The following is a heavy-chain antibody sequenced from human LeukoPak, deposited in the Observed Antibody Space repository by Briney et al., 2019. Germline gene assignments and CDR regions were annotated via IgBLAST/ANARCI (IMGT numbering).Heavy chain of an antibody. J-gene: IGHJ4*02. CDR3: ARVLCSGGRCYLYY. CDR2: ISYDGSNK. CDR1: GFTFSSYA. V-gene: IGHV3-30*04. D-gene: IGHD2-15*01. Sequence: GRSLRLSCPASGFTFSSYAMHWVRQPPGKGLEWVAVISYDGSNKYYADSVKGRFTISRDKSENTLYMQMNSVRAEDSAVYYCARVLCSGGRCYLYYWGQGTLITVSS.